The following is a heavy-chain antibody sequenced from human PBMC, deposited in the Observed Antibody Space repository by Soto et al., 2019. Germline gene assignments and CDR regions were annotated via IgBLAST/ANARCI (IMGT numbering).Heavy chain of an antibody. CDR1: GGTFSSYA. J-gene: IGHJ6*02. CDR2: IIPIFGTA. Sequence: ASVKVSCKASGGTFSSYAISWVRQAPGQGLEWMGGIIPIFGTANYAQKFQGRVTITADESTSTAYMELSSLRSEDTAVYYCARGNVVTAMYYYYYYGMDVWGQGTTVTVSS. V-gene: IGHV1-69*13. CDR3: ARGNVVTAMYYYYYYGMDV. D-gene: IGHD2-21*02.